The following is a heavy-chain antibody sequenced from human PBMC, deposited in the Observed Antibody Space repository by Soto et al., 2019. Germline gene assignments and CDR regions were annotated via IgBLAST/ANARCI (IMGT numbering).Heavy chain of an antibody. CDR3: ARDSPMIGYFDY. D-gene: IGHD3-22*01. J-gene: IGHJ4*02. V-gene: IGHV4-30-4*01. CDR1: GGSISSGDYY. Sequence: PSETLSLTCTVSGGSISSGDYYWSWIRQPPGKGLEWIGYIYYSGSTYYNPSLRSRVTISVDTSKNQFSLKLSSVTAADTAVYYCARDSPMIGYFDYWGQGTLVTVSS. CDR2: IYYSGST.